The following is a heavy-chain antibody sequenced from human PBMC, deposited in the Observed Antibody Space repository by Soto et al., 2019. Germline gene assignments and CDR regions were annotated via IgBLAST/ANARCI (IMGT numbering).Heavy chain of an antibody. V-gene: IGHV3-21*01. CDR1: GFTFSSHS. D-gene: IGHD6-19*01. CDR3: AREPGVSSGWYVDY. J-gene: IGHJ4*02. CDR2: ITSSSSYI. Sequence: GGSLRLSCAASGFTFSSHSMNWVRQAPGKGLEWVSSITSSSSYINYADSVKGRFTISRDNAKTSLYLQMNSLRAEDTAVYYRAREPGVSSGWYVDYWGQGTLVTVSS.